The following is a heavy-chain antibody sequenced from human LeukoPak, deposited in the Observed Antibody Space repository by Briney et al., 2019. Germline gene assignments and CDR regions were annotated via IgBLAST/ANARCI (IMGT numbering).Heavy chain of an antibody. CDR2: INPRGTST. D-gene: IGHD4-23*01. CDR1: GYSFTSHY. J-gene: IGHJ5*02. V-gene: IGHV1-46*01. CDR3: ARDNSMHERGWWFDP. Sequence: ASVKVSCKASGYSFTSHYMHWVRQAPGQGLEGMGLINPRGTSTIYAEKFQGIIIMTRDMYTTTDYMELSSLKSDDTAVYYCARDNSMHERGWWFDPWGQGTLVTVSS.